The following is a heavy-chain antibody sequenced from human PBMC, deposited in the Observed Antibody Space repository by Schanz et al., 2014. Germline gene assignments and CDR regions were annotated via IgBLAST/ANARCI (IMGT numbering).Heavy chain of an antibody. CDR1: GYTFTAYG. CDR2: ISARTGDT. V-gene: IGHV1-18*01. Sequence: VQSVHSGTEVQKLGASVKVSCQTSGYTFTAYGINWVRQAPGQGLEWIGWISARTGDTRYAQKMQGRVTMTRDVSSTTAFLELRSLRYDDTAVYYCARDHVATTDDDYFFYYLDVWATGITVIVSS. CDR3: ARDHVATTDDDYFFYYLDV. J-gene: IGHJ6*03. D-gene: IGHD1-1*01.